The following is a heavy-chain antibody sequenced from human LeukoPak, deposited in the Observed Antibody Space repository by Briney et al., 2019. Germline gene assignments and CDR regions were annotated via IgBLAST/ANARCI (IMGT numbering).Heavy chain of an antibody. CDR1: GFTFISYN. Sequence: GGSLRLSCAASGFTFISYNMNWVRQAPGKGLEWVSGITGSGGSTYYADSVKGRFIISRDNSKNTLYLQMNSLRADDTAVYYCVKKSWGGYSSGPLDYWGQGTLVVVSS. J-gene: IGHJ4*02. V-gene: IGHV3-23*01. D-gene: IGHD6-19*01. CDR3: VKKSWGGYSSGPLDY. CDR2: ITGSGGST.